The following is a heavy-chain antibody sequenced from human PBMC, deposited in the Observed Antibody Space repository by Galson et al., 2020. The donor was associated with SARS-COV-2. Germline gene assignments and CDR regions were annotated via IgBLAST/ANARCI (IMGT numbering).Heavy chain of an antibody. J-gene: IGHJ6*03. CDR1: GFTFSSYD. CDR3: ARGQYCSSTSCFPCYDCFRDV. Sequence: GASLKISCAASGFTFSSYDMHWVRQATGKGLEWVSAIGTAGDTYYPGSVTGRFTISRENAKNSLYLQMNSLRAGDTAVYYCARGQYCSSTSCFPCYDCFRDVWGNETMGTVSS. CDR2: IGTAGDT. V-gene: IGHV3-13*01. D-gene: IGHD2-2*01.